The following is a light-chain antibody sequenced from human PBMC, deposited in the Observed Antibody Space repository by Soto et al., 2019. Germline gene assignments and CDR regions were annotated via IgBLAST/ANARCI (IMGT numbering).Light chain of an antibody. J-gene: IGKJ3*01. V-gene: IGKV3-20*01. CDR1: QSVSDMY. CDR3: QHYGTSAL. CDR2: AS. Sequence: EIVLTQSPGTLSLSPGERATLSCRASQSVSDMYLAWYQQKPGQAPRLLIYASNRATGIPDRFSGSGSGTDFTLTISRLEPEDFAVYYCQHYGTSALFGPGTIVDIK.